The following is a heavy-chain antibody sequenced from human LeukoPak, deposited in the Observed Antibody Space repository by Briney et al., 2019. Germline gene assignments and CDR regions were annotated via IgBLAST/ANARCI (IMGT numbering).Heavy chain of an antibody. V-gene: IGHV1-18*01. CDR2: ISAYNGNT. CDR3: ARDRREVLRFLEWRNKRGYYFDY. D-gene: IGHD3-3*01. J-gene: IGHJ4*02. CDR1: GYTFTSYG. Sequence: ASVRLSCTASGYTFTSYGISWVPQAPGQGLEWMGWISAYNGNTNHAQKLQGRVTMTTDTSTSTACMELRSLRSDDTAVYYCARDRREVLRFLEWRNKRGYYFDYWGQGTLVTVSS.